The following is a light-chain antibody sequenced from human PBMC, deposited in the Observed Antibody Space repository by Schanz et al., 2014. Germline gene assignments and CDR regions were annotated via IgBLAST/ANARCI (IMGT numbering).Light chain of an antibody. CDR1: SSNIGAAYH. CDR2: GNN. Sequence: QSVLTQPPSVSGDPGQRVTISCTGSSSNIGAAYHVHWYQQLPGTAPKLLIYGNNNRASGVPDRFSGSKSDTSASLAITGLQAEDEADYYCQSYDSSLSGSEVFGGGTKLTVL. CDR3: QSYDSSLSGSEV. V-gene: IGLV1-40*01. J-gene: IGLJ3*02.